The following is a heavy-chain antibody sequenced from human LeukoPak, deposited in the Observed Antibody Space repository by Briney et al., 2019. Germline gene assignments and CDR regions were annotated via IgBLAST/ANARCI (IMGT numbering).Heavy chain of an antibody. CDR1: GFTFSSYT. J-gene: IGHJ4*02. D-gene: IGHD2-2*01. CDR2: ISSAGGYI. CDR3: AREIVSSNSFDN. V-gene: IGHV3-21*01. Sequence: PGGPLRLSCAASGFTFSSYTLNWVRQAPGKGLGWVSSISSAGGYIYYADSVKGRFTISRDNAKNSLYLQMNSLRAVDTAVYYCAREIVSSNSFDNWGQGTLVTVSS.